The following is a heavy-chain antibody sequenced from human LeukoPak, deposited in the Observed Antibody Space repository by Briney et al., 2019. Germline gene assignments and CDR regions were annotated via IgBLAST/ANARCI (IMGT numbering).Heavy chain of an antibody. J-gene: IGHJ3*02. CDR2: IIPIFGTA. V-gene: IGHV1-69*13. Sequence: GASVKVSCKASGGTFSSYAISWVRQAPGQGLEWMGGIIPIFGTANYAQKFQGRVTITADESTSTAYMELSSLRSEDTAVYYCARVRVTAIDAFDIWGQGTMVTVSS. CDR1: GGTFSSYA. D-gene: IGHD2-21*02. CDR3: ARVRVTAIDAFDI.